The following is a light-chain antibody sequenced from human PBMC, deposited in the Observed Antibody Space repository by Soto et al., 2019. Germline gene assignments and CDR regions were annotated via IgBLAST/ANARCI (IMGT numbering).Light chain of an antibody. CDR1: QSVSSN. J-gene: IGKJ1*01. CDR3: QQYNNWPTWT. V-gene: IGKV3-15*01. CDR2: GAS. Sequence: EIVLTQSPGVWSMSPGERAALSSRARQSVSSNVAWYQQKRGQAPRLLIYGASTRATGIPARFSGSGSGTEFTLTISSLQSEDFAVYYCQQYNNWPTWTFGQGTKVDIK.